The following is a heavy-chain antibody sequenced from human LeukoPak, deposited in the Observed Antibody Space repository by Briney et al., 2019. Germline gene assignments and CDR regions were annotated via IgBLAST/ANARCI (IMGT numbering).Heavy chain of an antibody. CDR1: GFTLSSYS. CDR2: ISSSSSYI. CDR3: ARGGDYYDSSGYSYAQYYFDY. Sequence: TGGSLRLSCAASGFTLSSYSMNWVRQAPGKGLEWVSSISSSSSYIYYADSVKGRFTISRDNAKNSLYLQMNSLRAEDTAVYYCARGGDYYDSSGYSYAQYYFDYWGQGTLVTVSS. V-gene: IGHV3-21*01. J-gene: IGHJ4*02. D-gene: IGHD3-22*01.